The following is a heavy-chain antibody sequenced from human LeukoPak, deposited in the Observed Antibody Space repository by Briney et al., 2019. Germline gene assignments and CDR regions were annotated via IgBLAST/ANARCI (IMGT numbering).Heavy chain of an antibody. V-gene: IGHV3-30-3*01. J-gene: IGHJ3*02. Sequence: GRSLRLSCAASGFTFSSYAMHWVRQAPGKGLEWVAVISYDGSNKYYADSVKGRFTISRDNSKNTLYLQMNSLRAEDTAVYYCARDSRHSSSSLDAFDIRGQGTMVTVSS. D-gene: IGHD6-6*01. CDR3: ARDSRHSSSSLDAFDI. CDR2: ISYDGSNK. CDR1: GFTFSSYA.